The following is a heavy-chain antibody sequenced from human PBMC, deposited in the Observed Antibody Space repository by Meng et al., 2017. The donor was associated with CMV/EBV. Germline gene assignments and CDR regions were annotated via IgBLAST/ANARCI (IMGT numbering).Heavy chain of an antibody. Sequence: GSLRLSCTVSGGSISSYYWSWIRQPPGKGLEWIGYIYYSGSTNYNPSLKSRVTISVDTSKNQFSLKLSSVTAADTAVYYCARDWRVRGVIGYYYYGMDVWGQGTTVTVSS. J-gene: IGHJ6*02. CDR1: GGSISSYY. CDR3: ARDWRVRGVIGYYYYGMDV. V-gene: IGHV4-59*01. CDR2: IYYSGST. D-gene: IGHD3-10*01.